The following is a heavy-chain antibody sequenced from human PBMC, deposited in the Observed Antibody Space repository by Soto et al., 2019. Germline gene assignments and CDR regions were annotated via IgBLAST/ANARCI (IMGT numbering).Heavy chain of an antibody. V-gene: IGHV3-74*01. J-gene: IGHJ6*03. CDR2: INSDGSSR. Sequence: QLVESGGGLVQPGGSLRLSCVASGFTLSSYWMHWVRQAPGKGLVWVSRINSDGSSRTYADSVRGRLTISRDNAKNKLYLQMNSLRAEDTAVYYCARGDATLSAYYYSMDVWGKGTTVTVSS. CDR1: GFTLSSYW. CDR3: ARGDATLSAYYYSMDV. D-gene: IGHD1-26*01.